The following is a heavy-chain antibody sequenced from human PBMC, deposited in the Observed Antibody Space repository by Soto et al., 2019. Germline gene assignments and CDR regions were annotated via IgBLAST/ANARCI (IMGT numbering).Heavy chain of an antibody. V-gene: IGHV4-31*03. Sequence: QVQLQESGPGLVKPSQTLSLTCTVSGGSISSGGYYWSWIRQHPGKGLEWIGYIYYSGSTYYNPSLNSRFTISVDTSKNQFSLKLSSVTAADTAVYYCAREAYYYGSGSYSDGWFDPWGQGTLVTVSS. CDR1: GGSISSGGYY. J-gene: IGHJ5*02. CDR2: IYYSGST. CDR3: AREAYYYGSGSYSDGWFDP. D-gene: IGHD3-10*01.